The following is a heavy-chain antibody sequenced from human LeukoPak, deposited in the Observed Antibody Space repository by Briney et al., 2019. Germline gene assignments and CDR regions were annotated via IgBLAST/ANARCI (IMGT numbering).Heavy chain of an antibody. J-gene: IGHJ5*02. CDR2: IYYSGST. D-gene: IGHD1-26*01. Sequence: SETLSLTCTVSGGSISSYYWSWIRQPPGKGLEWIGYIYYSGSTNYNPSLKSRVTISVDTSKNQFSLKLSSVTAADTAVYYCARGERLQGRGNWFDPWGQGTLVTVSS. V-gene: IGHV4-59*01. CDR1: GGSISSYY. CDR3: ARGERLQGRGNWFDP.